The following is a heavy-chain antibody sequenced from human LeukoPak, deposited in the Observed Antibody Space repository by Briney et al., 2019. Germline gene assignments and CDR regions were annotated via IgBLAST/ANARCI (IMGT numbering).Heavy chain of an antibody. V-gene: IGHV3-30-3*01. D-gene: IGHD4-23*01. CDR1: GFTFSSYA. CDR3: ARRSYGGNSYYYYYGMDV. Sequence: GGSLRLSCAASGFTFSSYAMHWVRQAPGKGLEWVAVISYDGSNKYYADSVKGRFTISRDNSKNTLYLQMNSLRAEDTAVYYCARRSYGGNSYYYYYGMDVWGQGTTVTVS. J-gene: IGHJ6*02. CDR2: ISYDGSNK.